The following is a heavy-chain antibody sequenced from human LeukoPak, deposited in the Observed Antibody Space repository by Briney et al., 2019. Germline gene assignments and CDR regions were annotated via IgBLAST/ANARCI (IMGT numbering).Heavy chain of an antibody. V-gene: IGHV3-9*01. CDR2: ISWNSGSI. CDR1: GFTFDDYA. CDR3: AKDIGPGYSYADAFDI. D-gene: IGHD5-18*01. J-gene: IGHJ3*02. Sequence: PGRSLRLSCAASGFTFDDYAMHWVRQAPGKGLEWVSGISWNSGSIGYADSVKGRFTISRDNAKNSLYLQMNSLRAEDTALYYCAKDIGPGYSYADAFDIWGQGTMVTVSS.